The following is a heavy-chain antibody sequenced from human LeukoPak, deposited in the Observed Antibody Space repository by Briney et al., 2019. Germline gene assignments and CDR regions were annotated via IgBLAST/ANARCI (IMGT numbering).Heavy chain of an antibody. V-gene: IGHV3-74*01. CDR3: TTGDIVVVVAAADAFDI. Sequence: GGSLRLSCAASGFTFSDYWMHWVRQAPGKGPVWVSRINRDGSSLNYADSVKGRLTISRDNAKNTVYLQMNSLKTEDTAVYYCTTGDIVVVVAAADAFDIWGQGTMVTVSS. J-gene: IGHJ3*02. D-gene: IGHD2-15*01. CDR2: INRDGSSL. CDR1: GFTFSDYW.